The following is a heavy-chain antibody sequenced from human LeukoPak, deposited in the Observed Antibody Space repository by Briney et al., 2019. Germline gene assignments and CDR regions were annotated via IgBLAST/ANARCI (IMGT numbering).Heavy chain of an antibody. Sequence: GASVKVSCKASGGTFSSYAISWVRQAPGQGLEWMGGIIPILGTANYAQKFQGRVTITADESTSTAYMELSSLRSEDTAVYYCAREIGIAVAGNFDYWGQGTLVTVSS. CDR1: GGTFSSYA. CDR3: AREIGIAVAGNFDY. V-gene: IGHV1-69*13. J-gene: IGHJ4*02. D-gene: IGHD6-19*01. CDR2: IIPILGTA.